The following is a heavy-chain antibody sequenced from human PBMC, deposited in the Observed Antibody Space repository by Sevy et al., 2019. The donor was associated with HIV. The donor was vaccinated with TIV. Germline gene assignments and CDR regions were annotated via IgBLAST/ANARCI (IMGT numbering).Heavy chain of an antibody. V-gene: IGHV1-18*01. CDR3: ARDYHTAGSYYDY. CDR1: GYTFTSYG. Sequence: ASVKVSCKASGYTFTSYGFSWVRQAPGQGLEWLGWISGYNGNTNYVQMLQGRVTMTTDTSTSTAFMELKSLRSDDTAVYYCARDYHTAGSYYDYWGQGTLVTVSS. CDR2: ISGYNGNT. D-gene: IGHD3-10*01. J-gene: IGHJ4*02.